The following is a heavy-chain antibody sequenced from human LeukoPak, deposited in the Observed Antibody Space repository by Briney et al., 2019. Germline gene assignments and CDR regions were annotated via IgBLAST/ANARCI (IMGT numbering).Heavy chain of an antibody. CDR3: AKYPTFYSDTSGYYFWDF. CDR1: GFTFSSYA. V-gene: IGHV3-23*01. J-gene: IGHJ4*02. D-gene: IGHD3-22*01. CDR2: ISGSGGST. Sequence: PGGSLRLSCAASGFTFSSYAMSWVRQAPGKGLEWVSAISGSGGSTYYADSVKGRFTISRDNSKNTLYLQMNSLRAEGTAIYYCAKYPTFYSDTSGYYFWDFWGQGTLVTVSS.